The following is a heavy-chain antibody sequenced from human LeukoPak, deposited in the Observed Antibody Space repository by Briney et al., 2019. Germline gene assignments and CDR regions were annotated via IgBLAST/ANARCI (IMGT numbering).Heavy chain of an antibody. CDR2: IYYSGST. V-gene: IGHV4-39*01. J-gene: IGHJ4*02. D-gene: IGHD6-19*01. CDR3: ATNPPLNTKKIICSSGWYSDY. CDR1: GGSISSSSYY. Sequence: SETLSLTCTVSGGSISSSSYYWGWIRQPPGKGLEWIGSIYYSGSTYYNPSLKSRVTISVDTSKNQFSLKLSSVTAADTAVYYCATNPPLNTKKIICSSGWYSDYWGQGTLVTVSS.